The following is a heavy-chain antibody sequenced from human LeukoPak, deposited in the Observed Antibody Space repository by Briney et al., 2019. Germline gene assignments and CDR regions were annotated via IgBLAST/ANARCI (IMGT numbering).Heavy chain of an antibody. D-gene: IGHD2-15*01. J-gene: IGHJ5*02. V-gene: IGHV4-61*02. CDR2: IDSSGST. CDR3: ARVADCRSDPSCYQSVEWFDL. Sequence: NPSETLSLTCTISGGSMNSCSYYLSWIRQSAGKGLEGSRRIDSSGSTNYSPSRQRGVSISVDTSKNQFSLTLSAVTTQDTDVYYCARVADCRSDPSCYQSVEWFDLCGQGTLVTVS. CDR1: GGSMNSCSYY.